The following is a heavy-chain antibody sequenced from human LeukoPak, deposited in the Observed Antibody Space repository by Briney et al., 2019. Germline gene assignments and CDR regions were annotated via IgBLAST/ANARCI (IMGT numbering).Heavy chain of an antibody. CDR1: GFTFSRYG. CDR2: IVYDGSDK. CDR3: ARASRYESFYYNGLDV. V-gene: IGHV3-30*03. Sequence: GGSLRLSCAASGFTFSRYGTHWVRQAPGKGLEWVAGIVYDGSDKYYGDSVKGRYTISRDDSKNTLYLQMNSLGAEDTAVYYCARASRYESFYYNGLDVWGQGTTIIVSS. J-gene: IGHJ6*02. D-gene: IGHD1-1*01.